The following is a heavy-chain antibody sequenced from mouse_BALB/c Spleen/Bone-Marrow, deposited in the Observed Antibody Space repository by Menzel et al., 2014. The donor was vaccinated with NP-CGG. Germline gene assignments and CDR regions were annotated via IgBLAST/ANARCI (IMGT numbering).Heavy chain of an antibody. CDR3: ARGITTGYFDY. CDR2: INPGSGGT. V-gene: IGHV1-54*01. J-gene: IGHJ2*01. D-gene: IGHD1-1*01. CDR1: GYAFTNYL. Sequence: QVQLQQSGAELVRPGTSVKVSCKASGYAFTNYLIEWVKQRPGQGLEWIGVINPGSGGTNYNEKFKGKATVTADKSSSTAYMQLSSLTSDDSAVYFCARGITTGYFDYWGQGTTLTVSS.